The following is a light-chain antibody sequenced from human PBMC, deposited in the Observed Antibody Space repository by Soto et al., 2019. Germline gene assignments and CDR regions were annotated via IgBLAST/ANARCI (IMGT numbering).Light chain of an antibody. J-gene: IGKJ1*01. CDR3: QQDYNLPGT. Sequence: PGERVTLSCRASQSVSSSYLTWYQQKPGQAPRLLIYGASTRATGIPARFSGSGSGTDFTLTISSLQPEDFAVYYCQQDYNLPGTFGQGTKVEIK. CDR2: GAS. V-gene: IGKV3D-7*01. CDR1: QSVSSSY.